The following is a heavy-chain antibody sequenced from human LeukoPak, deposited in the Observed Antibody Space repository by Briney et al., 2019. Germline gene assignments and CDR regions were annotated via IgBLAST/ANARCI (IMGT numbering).Heavy chain of an antibody. CDR2: IYHSGST. V-gene: IGHV4-39*07. CDR3: ARVGVAAAGTIY. D-gene: IGHD6-13*01. J-gene: IGHJ4*02. Sequence: SETLSLTCTVSGGSISSSSYYWGWIRQPPGKGLEWIGSIYHSGSTYYNPSLKSRVTISVDTSKNQFSLKLSSVTAADTAVYYCARVGVAAAGTIYWGQGTLVTVSS. CDR1: GGSISSSSYY.